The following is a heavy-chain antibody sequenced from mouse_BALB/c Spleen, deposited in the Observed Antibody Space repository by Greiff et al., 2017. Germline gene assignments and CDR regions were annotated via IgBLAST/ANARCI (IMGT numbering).Heavy chain of an antibody. Sequence: DVMLVESGGGLVQPGGSLKLSCAASGFTFSSYTMSWVRQTPEKRLEWVAYISNGGGSTYYPDTVKGGFTISGDNAKNALYLQMSSLKSEETAMYYCARDGIYYGSSLFAYWGQGTLVTVSA. V-gene: IGHV5-12-2*01. CDR3: ARDGIYYGSSLFAY. J-gene: IGHJ3*01. CDR1: GFTFSSYT. CDR2: ISNGGGST. D-gene: IGHD1-1*01.